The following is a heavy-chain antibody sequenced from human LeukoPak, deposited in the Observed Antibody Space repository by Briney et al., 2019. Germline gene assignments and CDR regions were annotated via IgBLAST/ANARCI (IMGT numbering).Heavy chain of an antibody. V-gene: IGHV3-21*01. Sequence: GGSLRLSCAASGFTFSSYSMNWVRQAPGKGLEWVSSISSSSSYIYYADSVKGRFTISRDNAKNSLYLQMNSLRAEDTAVYYCARDSYCSSTSCYTDYMDVWGKGTTVTVSS. J-gene: IGHJ6*03. CDR3: ARDSYCSSTSCYTDYMDV. CDR2: ISSSSSYI. D-gene: IGHD2-2*02. CDR1: GFTFSSYS.